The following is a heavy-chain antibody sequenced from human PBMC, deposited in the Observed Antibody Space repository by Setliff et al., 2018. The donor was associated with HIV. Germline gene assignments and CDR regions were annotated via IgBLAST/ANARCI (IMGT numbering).Heavy chain of an antibody. Sequence: ASVKVSCKASGYTFTTYYIHWVRRAPGQGLEWMGILNPSEGTTSFAQKFQGRVTMTRDTSTSTVYMDLSSLRADDTAVYYCVRGYRSAWNSWFDAWGQGTRVTSPQ. V-gene: IGHV1-46*01. CDR1: GYTFTTYY. CDR2: LNPSEGTT. D-gene: IGHD6-19*01. CDR3: VRGYRSAWNSWFDA. J-gene: IGHJ5*02.